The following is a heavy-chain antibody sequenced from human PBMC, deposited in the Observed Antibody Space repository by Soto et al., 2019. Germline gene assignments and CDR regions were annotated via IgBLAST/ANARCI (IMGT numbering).Heavy chain of an antibody. CDR1: GLTFNNYW. CDR3: AGGDSAGAGTFYLTDH. D-gene: IGHD2-8*02. Sequence: EVQLVESGGGLVQPGGSLRLSCTVSGLTFNNYWMHWVRQAPGKGPVWVSRISGDGRTTTYADSVRGRFTISRDNAKNTVYLQMDSLRAEDTAVYYCAGGDSAGAGTFYLTDHWGQGSLVTVSS. CDR2: ISGDGRTT. V-gene: IGHV3-74*03. J-gene: IGHJ4*02.